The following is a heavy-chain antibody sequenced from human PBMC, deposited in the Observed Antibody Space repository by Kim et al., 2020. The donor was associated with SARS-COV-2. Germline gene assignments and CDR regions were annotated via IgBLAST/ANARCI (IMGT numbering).Heavy chain of an antibody. V-gene: IGHV3-30*04. J-gene: IGHJ4*02. D-gene: IGHD4-17*01. Sequence: GGSLRLSCAASGFTFSSYAMHWVRQAPGKGLEWVAVISYDGSNKYYADSVKGRFTISRDNSKNTLYLQMNSLRAEDTAVYYCAREERTTVVTGDYWGQGTLVTVSS. CDR3: AREERTTVVTGDY. CDR2: ISYDGSNK. CDR1: GFTFSSYA.